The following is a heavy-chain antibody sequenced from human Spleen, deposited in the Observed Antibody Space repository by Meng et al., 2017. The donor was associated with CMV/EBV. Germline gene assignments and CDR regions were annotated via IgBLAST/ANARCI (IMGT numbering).Heavy chain of an antibody. V-gene: IGHV1-2*02. D-gene: IGHD2-2*02. J-gene: IGHJ4*02. CDR1: TFTGYY. CDR3: ARATENFVVEPPAILFDY. Sequence: TFTGYYLHWVRQAPGQGLEWMGWINPNSGATNFAQKFQGRVTMTRDTSISTAYMELRRLTSDDTAVYYCARATENFVVEPPAILFDYWGQGTLVTVSS. CDR2: INPNSGAT.